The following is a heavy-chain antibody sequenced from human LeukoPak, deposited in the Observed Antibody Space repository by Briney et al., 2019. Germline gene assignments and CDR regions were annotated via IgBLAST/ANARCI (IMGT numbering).Heavy chain of an antibody. CDR3: ARDTEMALYY. V-gene: IGHV4-59*01. Sequence: SETLSLTCTVFGGSIGTYYWSWIRQPPGKGLEWIGYIYYSGSTNYNPSLKSRVTISVDTSKNQFSLKLTSVTAADTAVYYCARDTEMALYYWGQGTLVTVSS. D-gene: IGHD5-24*01. CDR2: IYYSGST. CDR1: GGSIGTYY. J-gene: IGHJ4*02.